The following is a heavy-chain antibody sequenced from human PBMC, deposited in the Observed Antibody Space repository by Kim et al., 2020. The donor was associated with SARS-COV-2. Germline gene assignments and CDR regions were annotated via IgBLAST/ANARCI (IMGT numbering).Heavy chain of an antibody. CDR2: IWYDGSNK. D-gene: IGHD3-10*01. Sequence: GGSLRLSCAASGFTFSSYGMHWVRQAPGKGLEWVAVIWYDGSNKYYADSVKGRFTISRDNSKNTLYLQMNSLRAEDTAVYYCAGGTYGSGSYYYYYYYMDVWGKGTTVTVSS. J-gene: IGHJ6*03. V-gene: IGHV3-33*01. CDR1: GFTFSSYG. CDR3: AGGTYGSGSYYYYYYYMDV.